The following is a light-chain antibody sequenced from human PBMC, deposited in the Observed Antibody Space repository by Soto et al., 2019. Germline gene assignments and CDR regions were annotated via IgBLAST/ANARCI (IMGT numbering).Light chain of an antibody. CDR2: AAS. V-gene: IGKV1-9*01. CDR3: QHLDSYST. J-gene: IGKJ5*01. CDR1: KGFGSY. Sequence: DIQLTHSQSFLFASVGKRVPTLGRAGKGFGSYLAGYQQKPGKAPKLLIYAASTLQSGVPSRFSGSGSGTEFTLTISSLQPEDFATYYCQHLDSYSTFGQGTRLEIK.